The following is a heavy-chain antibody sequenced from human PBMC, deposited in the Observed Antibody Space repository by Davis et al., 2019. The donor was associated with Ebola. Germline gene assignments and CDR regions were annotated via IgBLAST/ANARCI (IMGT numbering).Heavy chain of an antibody. Sequence: GGSLRLSCAASGFTFSSYAMSWVRQAPGKGLEWVSAISGSGGSTYYADSVKGRFTISRDNAKNSLYLQMNSLRAEDTAVYYCARDRRAYYYGSGSYYYYGMDVWGQGTTVTVSS. CDR2: ISGSGGST. J-gene: IGHJ6*02. V-gene: IGHV3-23*01. CDR3: ARDRRAYYYGSGSYYYYGMDV. CDR1: GFTFSSYA. D-gene: IGHD3-10*01.